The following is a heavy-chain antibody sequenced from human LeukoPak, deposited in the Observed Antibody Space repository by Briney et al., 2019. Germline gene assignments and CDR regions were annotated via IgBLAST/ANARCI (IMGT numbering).Heavy chain of an antibody. J-gene: IGHJ4*02. CDR2: ISGSGGST. CDR1: GFTFSSYA. D-gene: IGHD6-13*01. Sequence: GGSLRLSCAASGFTFSSYAMSWVRQAPGRGLEWVSGISGSGGSTYYADSVKGRFTISRDNSKNTLSLQMNSLRAEDTAVYYCAKVDVEQLLIYYFDYWGQGTLVTVSS. V-gene: IGHV3-23*01. CDR3: AKVDVEQLLIYYFDY.